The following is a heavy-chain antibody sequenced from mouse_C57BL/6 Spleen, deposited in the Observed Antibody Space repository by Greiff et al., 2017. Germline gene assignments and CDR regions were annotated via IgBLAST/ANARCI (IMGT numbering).Heavy chain of an antibody. CDR3: TRDGGGGYYGNYSAMDY. J-gene: IGHJ4*01. CDR2: ISSGGDYI. V-gene: IGHV5-9-1*02. D-gene: IGHD2-1*01. Sequence: EVQVVESGEGLVKPGGSLKLSCAASGFTFSSYAMSWVRQTPEKRLEWVAYISSGGDYIYYADTVKGRFTISRDNARNTLYLQMSSLKSEDTAMYYCTRDGGGGYYGNYSAMDYWGQGTSVTVSS. CDR1: GFTFSSYA.